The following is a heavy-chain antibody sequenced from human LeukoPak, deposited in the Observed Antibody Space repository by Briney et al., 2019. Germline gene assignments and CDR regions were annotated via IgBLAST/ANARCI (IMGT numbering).Heavy chain of an antibody. CDR3: AKGYGSGSYFDY. CDR2: ISYDGSNK. CDR1: GFTSSSYG. J-gene: IGHJ4*02. Sequence: GGSLRLSCAASGFTSSSYGMHWVRQAPGKGLEWVAVISYDGSNKYYADSVKGRFTISRDNSKNTLYLQMNSLRAEDTAVYYCAKGYGSGSYFDYWGQGTLVTVSS. V-gene: IGHV3-30*18. D-gene: IGHD3-10*01.